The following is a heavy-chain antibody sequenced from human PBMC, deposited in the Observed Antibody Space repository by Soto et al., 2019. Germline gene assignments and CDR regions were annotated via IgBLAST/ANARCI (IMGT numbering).Heavy chain of an antibody. CDR3: ATKPLYGDYVSFDY. J-gene: IGHJ4*02. D-gene: IGHD4-17*01. CDR1: GGSISSGDYY. V-gene: IGHV4-30-4*01. Sequence: LSLTCTVSGGSISSGDYYWSWIRQPPGKGLEWIGYIYYSGSTYYNPSLKSRVTISVDTSKNQFSLKLSSVTAADTAVYYCATKPLYGDYVSFDYWGQGTLVTVSS. CDR2: IYYSGST.